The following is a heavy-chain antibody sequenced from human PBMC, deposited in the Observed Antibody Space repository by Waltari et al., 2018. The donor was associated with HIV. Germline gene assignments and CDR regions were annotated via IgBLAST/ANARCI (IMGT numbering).Heavy chain of an antibody. CDR3: VTTHGSGDYDNDFDY. V-gene: IGHV3-7*01. CDR1: GFTFDFYW. Sequence: EVQLVESGGGWVQPGGSLTLTCEASGFTFDFYWLSWVRQAPGKGLEWVANINQAGTERHYVDSVRGRFTISRDNGKASLLLQMKSLSVEDTAVYYCVTTHGSGDYDNDFDYWGQGTLV. J-gene: IGHJ4*02. D-gene: IGHD3-10*01. CDR2: INQAGTER.